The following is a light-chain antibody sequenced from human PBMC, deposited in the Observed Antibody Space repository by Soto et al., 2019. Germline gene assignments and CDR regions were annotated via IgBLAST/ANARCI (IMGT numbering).Light chain of an antibody. V-gene: IGKV2-28*01. Sequence: DIVLTQFSLSLPVSPGEPASISCRSSQSLLHSNGYNYLDWYLQKPGQSPQLLIYLGSYRASGVPDRFSGSGSGTLFTLRISRVEAEDVGIYYCMQALQTPVTFGGGTKADIK. CDR3: MQALQTPVT. J-gene: IGKJ4*01. CDR1: QSLLHSNGYNY. CDR2: LGS.